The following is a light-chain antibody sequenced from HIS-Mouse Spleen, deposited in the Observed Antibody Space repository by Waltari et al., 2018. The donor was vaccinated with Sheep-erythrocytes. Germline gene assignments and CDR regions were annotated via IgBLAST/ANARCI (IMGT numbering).Light chain of an antibody. J-gene: IGLJ1*01. V-gene: IGLV2-11*01. CDR2: DVS. Sequence: LTQPRSVSGSPGPSVTISCPGTSSDVGGYNYVSWYQPHPGKAPKLLIYDVSKRPSGVPDRFSGSKSGNTASLTISGLQAEDEADYYCCSYAGSYNHVFATGTKVTVL. CDR3: CSYAGSYNHV. CDR1: SSDVGGYNY.